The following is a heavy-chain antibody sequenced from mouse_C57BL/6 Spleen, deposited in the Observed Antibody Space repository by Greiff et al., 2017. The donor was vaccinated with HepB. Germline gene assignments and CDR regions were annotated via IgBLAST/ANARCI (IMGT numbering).Heavy chain of an antibody. CDR2: INPNNGGT. Sequence: EVQLQQSGPELVKPGASVKISCKASGYTFTDYYMNWVKQSHGKSLEWIGDINPNNGGTSYNQKFKGKATLTVDKSSSTAYMELRSLTSEDSAVYYCARYRYYGGFDVWGTGTTVTVSS. V-gene: IGHV1-26*01. D-gene: IGHD1-1*01. CDR3: ARYRYYGGFDV. CDR1: GYTFTDYY. J-gene: IGHJ1*03.